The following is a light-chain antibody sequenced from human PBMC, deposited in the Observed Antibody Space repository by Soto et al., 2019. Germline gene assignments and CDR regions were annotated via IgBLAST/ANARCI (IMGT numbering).Light chain of an antibody. J-gene: IGKJ5*01. CDR2: DAS. CDR1: PLVSSY. Sequence: ESVLTQSRSTLSLYLGDKSTLSCRAGPLVSSYLAWYPQKPGQAPRLLIYDASNRATVIPARFSGSGSGTDFTLTISSLVPEYFAVYYCQQRSNWPITFGQGARLEIK. V-gene: IGKV3-11*01. CDR3: QQRSNWPIT.